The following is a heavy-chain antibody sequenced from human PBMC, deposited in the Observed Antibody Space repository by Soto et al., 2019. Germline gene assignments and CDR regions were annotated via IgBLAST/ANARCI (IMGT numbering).Heavy chain of an antibody. CDR2: ISVSDALI. V-gene: IGHV3-23*01. CDR3: TRETFAGITGLEY. D-gene: IGHD1-20*01. J-gene: IGHJ4*01. Sequence: EVQLLESGGDLVQPGGSLRLSCAASGFNVGAFAVNWVRQAPGKGLEWVSGISVSDALIYYADSVRGRFSISRDASENIITLKMNSLRVEDTALSYCTRETFAGITGLEYWGPRTLVNVSS. CDR1: GFNVGAFA.